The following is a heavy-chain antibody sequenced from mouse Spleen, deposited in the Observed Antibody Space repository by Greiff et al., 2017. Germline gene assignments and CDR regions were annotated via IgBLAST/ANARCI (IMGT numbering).Heavy chain of an antibody. CDR3: ARSIYGNYPMDY. D-gene: IGHD2-1*01. J-gene: IGHJ4*01. CDR1: GYTFTDYN. Sequence: EVQLQQSGPELVKPGASVKIPCKASGYTFTDYNMDWVKQSHGKSLEWIGDIDPYYGGTSYNQKFKGKATLTVDKSSSTAYMQLKSLTSEDSAVYYCARSIYGNYPMDYWGQGTSVTVSS. V-gene: IGHV1-18*01. CDR2: IDPYYGGT.